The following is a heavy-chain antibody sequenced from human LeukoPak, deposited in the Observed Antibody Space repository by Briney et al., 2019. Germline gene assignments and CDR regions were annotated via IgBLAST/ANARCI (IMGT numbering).Heavy chain of an antibody. V-gene: IGHV4-4*07. J-gene: IGHJ5*02. CDR2: IYTSGST. CDR3: ARDRYDSSGHWFDP. D-gene: IGHD3-22*01. Sequence: PSETLSLTCTVSGGSISSYYWSWIRQPAGKGLEWIGRIYTSGSTNYNPSLKSRVTMSVDTSKNQFSLKLSSVTAVDTAVYYCARDRYDSSGHWFDPWGQGTLVTVSS. CDR1: GGSISSYY.